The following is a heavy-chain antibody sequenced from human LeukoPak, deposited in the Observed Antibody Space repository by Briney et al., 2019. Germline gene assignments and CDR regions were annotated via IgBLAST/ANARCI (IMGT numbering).Heavy chain of an antibody. CDR3: AKEQLQLWFYDAFDI. D-gene: IGHD3-10*01. J-gene: IGHJ3*02. CDR1: EFTFSSYS. Sequence: GGSLRLPCAASEFTFSSYSLNWVRQAPGKGLEWFSYISSDGGAIYYADSVKGRFTISRDNSKNTLYLQMSSLRADDTAVYYCAKEQLQLWFYDAFDIWGQGTVVTVSS. V-gene: IGHV3-48*01. CDR2: ISSDGGAI.